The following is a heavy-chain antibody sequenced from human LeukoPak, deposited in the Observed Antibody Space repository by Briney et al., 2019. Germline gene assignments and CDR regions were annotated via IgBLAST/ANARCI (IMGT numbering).Heavy chain of an antibody. J-gene: IGHJ4*02. D-gene: IGHD6-19*01. CDR1: VFTFSSYG. Sequence: PGGSLRLSCAASVFTFSSYGMHWVRQAPGKGLEWVAFIRCDGSNKYYADSVKGRFTISRDNSKNTLYLQMNSLRAEDTAVHYCAKETSPGYSSGWYGFDYWGQGTLVTVSS. CDR3: AKETSPGYSSGWYGFDY. V-gene: IGHV3-30*02. CDR2: IRCDGSNK.